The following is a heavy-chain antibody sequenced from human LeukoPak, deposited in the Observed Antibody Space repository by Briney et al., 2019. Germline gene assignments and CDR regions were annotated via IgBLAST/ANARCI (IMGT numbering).Heavy chain of an antibody. V-gene: IGHV4-31*03. J-gene: IGHJ5*02. CDR1: GGSISSGGYY. D-gene: IGHD5-18*01. CDR2: IYYSGST. Sequence: SETLSLTCTVSGGSISSGGYYWSWIRQHPGKGLEWIGYIYYSGSTYYNPSLKSRVTISVDTSKNQFSLKLSSVTAADTAVYYCARGSTARWFDPWGQGTLVTVSS. CDR3: ARGSTARWFDP.